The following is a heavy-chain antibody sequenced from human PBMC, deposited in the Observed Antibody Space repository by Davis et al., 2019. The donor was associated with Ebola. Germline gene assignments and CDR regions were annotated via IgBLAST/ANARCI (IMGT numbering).Heavy chain of an antibody. CDR1: GGSFSGYY. J-gene: IGHJ4*02. D-gene: IGHD2-21*01. CDR3: ARDRRGVVPDY. V-gene: IGHV4-34*01. CDR2: INHGGST. Sequence: PSETLSLTCAVYGGSFSGYYWSWIRQPPGRGLEWIGEINHGGSTNYNPSLKSRVIISVDTSKNQFSLKLSSVTAADTAVYYCARDRRGVVPDYWGQGTLVTVSS.